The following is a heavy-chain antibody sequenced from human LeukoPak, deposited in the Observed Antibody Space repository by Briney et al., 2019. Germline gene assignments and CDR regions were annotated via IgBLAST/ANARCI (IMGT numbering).Heavy chain of an antibody. V-gene: IGHV4-39*01. J-gene: IGHJ4*02. CDR3: ARHPPYTAYSGSWGGNYFDY. D-gene: IGHD6-13*01. Sequence: KPSETLSLTYSVSGGSISSSGYYWGWIRQPPGKGLEWIGTIYYSGSTYYNPSLKSRVTISVDTSKNQFSLNLRSVTAADPAVYYCARHPPYTAYSGSWGGNYFDYWGQGTLVTVSS. CDR2: IYYSGST. CDR1: GGSISSSGYY.